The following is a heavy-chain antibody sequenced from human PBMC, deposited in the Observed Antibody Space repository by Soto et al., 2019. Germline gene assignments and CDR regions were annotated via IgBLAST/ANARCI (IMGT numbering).Heavy chain of an antibody. CDR1: GGSVSSGSYY. Sequence: QVQLQESGPGLVKPSETLSLTCTVSGGSVSSGSYYWGWIRQPPGKGLEWIGYIYHSGSTNYNPSIKRRVTISVDTSKNQCSLSLTSVTATDTAVYYCARLSAAWFDPWGQGTLVTVAS. J-gene: IGHJ5*02. V-gene: IGHV4-61*01. D-gene: IGHD6-19*01. CDR2: IYHSGST. CDR3: ARLSAAWFDP.